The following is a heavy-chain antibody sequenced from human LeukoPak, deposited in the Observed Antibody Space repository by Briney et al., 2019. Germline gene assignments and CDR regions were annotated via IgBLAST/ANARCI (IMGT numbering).Heavy chain of an antibody. J-gene: IGHJ5*02. V-gene: IGHV3-7*01. D-gene: IGHD6-19*01. CDR3: ARTEQWTNWFDP. Sequence: PGGSLRLSCAASGFSFSSSWMSWVRHAPGKGLEWVANIKQDESEKYYVDSVRGRFTISRDNAKNSLYLQMSSLRVEDTAVYYCARTEQWTNWFDPWGQGTLVTVSS. CDR2: IKQDESEK. CDR1: GFSFSSSW.